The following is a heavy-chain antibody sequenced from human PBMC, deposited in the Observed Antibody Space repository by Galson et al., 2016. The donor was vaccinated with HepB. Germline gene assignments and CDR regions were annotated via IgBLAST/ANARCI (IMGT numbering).Heavy chain of an antibody. CDR3: ASGAHWNLAY. V-gene: IGHV3-13*01. CDR1: GFTFNDYD. D-gene: IGHD1-1*01. CDR2: MGPFGDK. Sequence: SLRLSCAISGFTFNDYDMHWVRQGTGESLEWVATMGPFGDKHYPGSVRGRFTVSRESAENSLYLQVDSLRAGDSGVYYCASGAHWNLAYWGRGTLVTVSS. J-gene: IGHJ4*02.